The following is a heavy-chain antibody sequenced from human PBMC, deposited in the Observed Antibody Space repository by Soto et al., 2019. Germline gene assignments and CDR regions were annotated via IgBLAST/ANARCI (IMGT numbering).Heavy chain of an antibody. J-gene: IGHJ4*02. CDR1: GYTFTNFG. CDR3: VRDLRAYGGDVGYFDY. CDR2: ISPETGKT. D-gene: IGHD2-21*02. Sequence: QVPLVQSGAEVKRPGASVKVSCTASGYTFTNFGVTWVRQAPGQGLEWMSWISPETGKTYCARKLQGRVTMTTDTSTNTAYMELGSLRSDDTAVYYCVRDLRAYGGDVGYFDYWGQGTLVIVSS. V-gene: IGHV1-18*01.